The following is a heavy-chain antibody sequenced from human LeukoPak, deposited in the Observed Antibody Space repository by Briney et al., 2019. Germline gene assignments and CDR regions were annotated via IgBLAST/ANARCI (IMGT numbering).Heavy chain of an antibody. Sequence: GGSLRLSCAASGFIFSSYGMSWVRQAPGKGLEWVSAITGSDASTYYADSVTGRFTISRDNSKNTLYLQMNSPRAEDTAIYYCAKGSVNRGGPYFDYWGLGTLVTVSS. J-gene: IGHJ4*02. V-gene: IGHV3-23*01. D-gene: IGHD3-10*01. CDR2: ITGSDAST. CDR3: AKGSVNRGGPYFDY. CDR1: GFIFSSYG.